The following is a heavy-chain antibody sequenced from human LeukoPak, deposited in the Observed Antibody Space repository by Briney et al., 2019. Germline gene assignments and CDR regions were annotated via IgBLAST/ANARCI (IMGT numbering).Heavy chain of an antibody. Sequence: ASVTVSCKVSGYTLTELSMHWVRQAPGKGLEWMGGFNPEDGETIYAQKFQGRVTMTEDTSTDTAYMELSSLRSEDTAVYYCATDLPRGYSHFDYWGQGTLVTVSS. J-gene: IGHJ4*02. CDR1: GYTLTELS. CDR3: ATDLPRGYSHFDY. D-gene: IGHD5-18*01. CDR2: FNPEDGET. V-gene: IGHV1-24*01.